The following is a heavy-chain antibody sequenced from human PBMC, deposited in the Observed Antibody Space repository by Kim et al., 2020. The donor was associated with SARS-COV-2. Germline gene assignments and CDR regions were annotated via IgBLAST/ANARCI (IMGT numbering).Heavy chain of an antibody. V-gene: IGHV3-11*05. CDR3: ARVSLGSSSWYYFDY. J-gene: IGHJ4*01. D-gene: IGHD6-13*01. CDR1: GFTFIDYY. CDR2: ISSSIDYT. Sequence: GGSLRLSCAASGFTFIDYYMSWIRQAPGKGLEWVSYISSSIDYTNYADSLKGRFTISRDNAKNSLYLQMNSLRADDTAVYYCARVSLGSSSWYYFDYWG.